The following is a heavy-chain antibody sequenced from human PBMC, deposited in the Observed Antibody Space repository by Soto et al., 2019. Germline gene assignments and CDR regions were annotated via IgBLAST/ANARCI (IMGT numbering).Heavy chain of an antibody. CDR2: ISGSGGST. Sequence: TGGSLRLSCAASGFTFSSYAMSWVRQAPGKGLEWVSAISGSGGSTYYADSVKGRFTISRDNSKNTLYLQMNSLRAEDTAVYYCAKDRLGYYDSSGYYYYDYWGQGTLVTVSS. V-gene: IGHV3-23*01. J-gene: IGHJ4*02. CDR1: GFTFSSYA. CDR3: AKDRLGYYDSSGYYYYDY. D-gene: IGHD3-22*01.